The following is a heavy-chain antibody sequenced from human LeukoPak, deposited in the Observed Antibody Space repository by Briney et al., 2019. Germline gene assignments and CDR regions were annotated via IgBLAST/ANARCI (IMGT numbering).Heavy chain of an antibody. CDR1: GFTFSSYA. J-gene: IGHJ3*02. CDR2: ISYDGSNK. CDR3: AAVGSSGYYYRAFDI. Sequence: GGSLRLSCAASGFTFSSYAMHWVRQAPGKGLEWVAVISYDGSNKYYADSVKGRFTISRDNSKNTLYLQMNSQRAEDTAVYYCAAVGSSGYYYRAFDIWGQGTMVTVSS. V-gene: IGHV3-30*04. D-gene: IGHD3-22*01.